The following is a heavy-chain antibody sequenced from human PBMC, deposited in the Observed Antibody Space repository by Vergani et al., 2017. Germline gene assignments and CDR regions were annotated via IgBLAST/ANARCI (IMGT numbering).Heavy chain of an antibody. CDR2: ISWNSKSV. V-gene: IGHV3-9*02. J-gene: IGHJ5*02. Sequence: EVQLEESGGGLVLPGRSLRLSCVASGFTSAGYAMHWVRQAPGKGVEWGLGISWNSKSVGYADSVKGRFTISRDNAKNSLFLQMDSLKAEDTALYYFAKDLGTSSRGGGFDPWGQGTLVTVSS. CDR1: GFTSAGYA. D-gene: IGHD3-16*01. CDR3: AKDLGTSSRGGGFDP.